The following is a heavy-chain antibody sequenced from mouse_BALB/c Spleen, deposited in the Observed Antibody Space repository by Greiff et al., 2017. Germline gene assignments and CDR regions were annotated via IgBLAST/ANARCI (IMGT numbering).Heavy chain of an antibody. V-gene: IGHV1-9*01. D-gene: IGHD1-1*02. Sequence: VQLQQSGAELMKPGASVKISCKATGYTFSSYWIEWVKQRPGHGLEWIGEILPGSGSTNYNEKFKGKATFTADTSSNTAYMQLSSLTSEDSAVYYCARKDYGRGYAMDYWGQGTSVTVSS. CDR2: ILPGSGST. J-gene: IGHJ4*01. CDR3: ARKDYGRGYAMDY. CDR1: GYTFSSYW.